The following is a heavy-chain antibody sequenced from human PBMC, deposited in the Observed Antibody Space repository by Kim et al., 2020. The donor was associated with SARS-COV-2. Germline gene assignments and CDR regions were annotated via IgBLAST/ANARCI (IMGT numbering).Heavy chain of an antibody. CDR1: GFTFSSYA. CDR2: ISGSGGST. D-gene: IGHD6-19*01. V-gene: IGHV3-23*01. J-gene: IGHJ5*02. Sequence: GGSLRLSCAASGFTFSSYAMSWVRQAPGKGLEWVSAISGSGGSTYFADSVKGRFTISRDNSKNTLYLQMNSLRAEDTAVYYCAKLPAGWYWAGHRWFDPWGQGTLVTVSS. CDR3: AKLPAGWYWAGHRWFDP.